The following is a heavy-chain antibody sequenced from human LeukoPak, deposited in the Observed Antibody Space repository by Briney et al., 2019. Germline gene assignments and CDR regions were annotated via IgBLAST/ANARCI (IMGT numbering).Heavy chain of an antibody. CDR3: ARANPYYDFWSGYSNWFDP. Sequence: SETLSLTCTVSGGSISSYYWSWIRQPAGKGLEWIGRIYTSGSTNYNPSLKSRVTMSVDTSKNQFSPKLSSVTAADTAVYYCARANPYYDFWSGYSNWFDPWGQGTLVTVSS. V-gene: IGHV4-4*07. D-gene: IGHD3-3*01. J-gene: IGHJ5*02. CDR2: IYTSGST. CDR1: GGSISSYY.